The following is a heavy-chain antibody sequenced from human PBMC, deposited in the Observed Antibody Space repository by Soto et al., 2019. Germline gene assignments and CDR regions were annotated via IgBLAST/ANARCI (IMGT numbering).Heavy chain of an antibody. Sequence: SQTLSLTCAISGDSVSSNSAAWNWIRQSPSRGLEWLGRTYYRSKWYNDYAVSVKSRITINPDTSKKQFSLQLNSVTPEDTAVYYCAREASWFGELLDALDIWGRGTMDIGSS. CDR3: AREASWFGELLDALDI. D-gene: IGHD3-10*01. V-gene: IGHV6-1*01. CDR2: TYYRSKWYN. CDR1: GDSVSSNSAA. J-gene: IGHJ3*02.